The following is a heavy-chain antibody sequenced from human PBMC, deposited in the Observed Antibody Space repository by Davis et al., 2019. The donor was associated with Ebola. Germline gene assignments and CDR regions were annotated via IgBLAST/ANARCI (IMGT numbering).Heavy chain of an antibody. CDR3: ATGLGYCSGVTCFHYYYGMDV. CDR2: VNHSGIA. D-gene: IGHD2-15*01. CDR1: GGSFSGYY. J-gene: IGHJ6*02. Sequence: SETLSLTCAVSGGSFSGYYWSWIRHRLGKGLECIGAVNHSGIATCNPSLKSRVTISVDTSKNQFSLKLSSVTAADPAVYYCATGLGYCSGVTCFHYYYGMDVWGQGTTVTVSS. V-gene: IGHV4-34*01.